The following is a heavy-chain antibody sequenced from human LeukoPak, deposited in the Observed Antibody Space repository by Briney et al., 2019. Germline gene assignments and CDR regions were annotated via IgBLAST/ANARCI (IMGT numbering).Heavy chain of an antibody. Sequence: SETLSLTCTVSGGSISSYYWSWIRQPPGKGLEWIGYIYYSGSTNYNPSLKSRVTISVDTSKNQFSLKLSSVTAADTAVYYCARAAAGSTRSNAFDIWGQGTTVTVSS. J-gene: IGHJ3*02. V-gene: IGHV4-59*01. D-gene: IGHD6-13*01. CDR2: IYYSGST. CDR1: GGSISSYY. CDR3: ARAAAGSTRSNAFDI.